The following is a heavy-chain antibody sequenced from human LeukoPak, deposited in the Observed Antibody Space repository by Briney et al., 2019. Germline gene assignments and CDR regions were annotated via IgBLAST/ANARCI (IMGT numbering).Heavy chain of an antibody. CDR3: ASGTFGDDY. V-gene: IGHV1-8*03. J-gene: IGHJ4*02. D-gene: IGHD3-3*01. CDR2: MNPNSGNT. CDR1: GGTFSSYA. Sequence: GSSVKVSCKASGGTFSSYAINWVRQATGQGLEWMGWMNPNSGNTGYAQKFQGRVTITRNTSISTAYMELSSLRSEDTAVYYCASGTFGDDYWGQGTLVTVSS.